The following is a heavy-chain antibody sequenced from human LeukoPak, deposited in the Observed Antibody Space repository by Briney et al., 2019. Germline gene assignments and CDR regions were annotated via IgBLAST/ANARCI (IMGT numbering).Heavy chain of an antibody. D-gene: IGHD4-11*01. Sequence: ASVKVSYKASGYSHTSDWMHWVRQAPGQGLEWMGAINSGSGSVSHAQKLQGRVTMTRDTATSTVYMEPSSLGSEDTAVYYCTREVVGTTIKNFDSWGQGTLVTVSP. V-gene: IGHV1-46*01. CDR2: INSGSGSV. CDR3: TREVVGTTIKNFDS. CDR1: GYSHTSDW. J-gene: IGHJ4*02.